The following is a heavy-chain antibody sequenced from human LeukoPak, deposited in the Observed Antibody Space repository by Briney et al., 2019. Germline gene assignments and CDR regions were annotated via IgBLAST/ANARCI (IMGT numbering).Heavy chain of an antibody. D-gene: IGHD3-3*01. CDR1: GYTFTSYD. CDR3: ATDLPVTIFGVVITRKGNDY. J-gene: IGHJ4*02. Sequence: ASVKVSCKASGYTFTSYDINWVRQAPGKGLEWMGGFDPEDGETIYAQKFQGRVTMTEDTSTDTAYMELSSLRSEDTAVYYCATDLPVTIFGVVITRKGNDYWGQGTLVTVSS. V-gene: IGHV1-24*01. CDR2: FDPEDGET.